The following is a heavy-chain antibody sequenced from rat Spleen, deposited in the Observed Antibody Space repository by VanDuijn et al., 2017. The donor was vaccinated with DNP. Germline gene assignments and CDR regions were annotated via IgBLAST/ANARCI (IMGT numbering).Heavy chain of an antibody. Sequence: EVLLVESDGGLVQPGRSLKLSCAVSGFTFSDYYMAWVRQAPAKGLEWVATISYNGGSPYYRDSVKGRFTISRDNAQSTLYLQMDSLRSEDTATYYCTRLQSLFDNWGQGVMVTVSS. CDR3: TRLQSLFDN. CDR1: GFTFSDYY. J-gene: IGHJ2*01. V-gene: IGHV5-7*01. CDR2: ISYNGGSP.